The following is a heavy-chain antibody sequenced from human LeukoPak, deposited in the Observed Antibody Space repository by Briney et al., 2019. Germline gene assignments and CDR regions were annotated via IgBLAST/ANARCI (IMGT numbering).Heavy chain of an antibody. J-gene: IGHJ4*02. CDR1: GYNFTIYW. CDR3: ARRNYYGSGSYCLDY. V-gene: IGHV5-51*01. CDR2: IYPGDSDT. D-gene: IGHD3-10*01. Sequence: GESLKISCKGSGYNFTIYWIGWVRQMPGKGLEWMGIIYPGDSDTRYSPSFQGQVTISADKSISTAYLQWSSLKASDTAMYYCARRNYYGSGSYCLDYWGQGTLVTVSS.